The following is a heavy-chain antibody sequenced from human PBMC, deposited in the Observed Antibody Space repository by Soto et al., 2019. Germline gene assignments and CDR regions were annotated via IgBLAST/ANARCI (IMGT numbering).Heavy chain of an antibody. V-gene: IGHV4-30-2*01. CDR3: ERGSMRYYFDY. CDR2: IYHSGST. Sequence: SETLSLTCAVSGGSISSGGYSWSWIRQPPGKGLEWIGYIYHSGSTYYNPSLKSRVTISVDRSKNQFSLKLSSVTAADTAVYYCERGSMRYYFDYWGQGTLVTVSS. J-gene: IGHJ4*02. CDR1: GGSISSGGYS.